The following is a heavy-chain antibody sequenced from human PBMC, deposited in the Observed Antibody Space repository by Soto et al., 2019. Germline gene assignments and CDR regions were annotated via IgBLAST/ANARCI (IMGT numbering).Heavy chain of an antibody. CDR2: INMDGSST. D-gene: IGHD2-2*01. Sequence: EVQLVDTGGGLVQPGGSLRLSCAASGFTFSGDWMHWVRQGAGKGLVWVSRINMDGSSTNYADSVKGRFTISRDNAKNTLYLQMNSLRVDDTAVYYCARGPRGLYHHDYWGQGALVTVSS. CDR3: ARGPRGLYHHDY. CDR1: GFTFSGDW. J-gene: IGHJ4*02. V-gene: IGHV3-74*01.